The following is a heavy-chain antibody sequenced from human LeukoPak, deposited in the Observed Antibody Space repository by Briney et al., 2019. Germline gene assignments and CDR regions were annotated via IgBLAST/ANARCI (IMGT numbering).Heavy chain of an antibody. CDR2: INPNSGGT. CDR1: GYTFTNYG. V-gene: IGHV1-2*06. CDR3: ATDAYYYDSSGYSTSVHYFDY. Sequence: ASVKVSCKASGYTFTNYGISWVRQAPGQGLEWMGRINPNSGGTNYAQKFQGRVTMTRDTSISTAYMELSRLRSDDTAVYYCATDAYYYDSSGYSTSVHYFDYWGQGTLVTVSS. D-gene: IGHD3-22*01. J-gene: IGHJ4*02.